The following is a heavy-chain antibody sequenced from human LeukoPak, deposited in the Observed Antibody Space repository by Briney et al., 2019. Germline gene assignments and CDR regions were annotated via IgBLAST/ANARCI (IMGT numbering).Heavy chain of an antibody. J-gene: IGHJ4*02. CDR3: ARPDCTNGVCYGAVY. D-gene: IGHD2-8*01. V-gene: IGHV5-51*01. CDR2: IYPGDSDT. CDR1: GYSFTSYW. Sequence: GESLKISCKGSGYSFTSYWIGWVRQMPGKGLEWMGIIYPGDSDTRYSPSFQGQVTISADKSISTAYLQWSSLKASDTAMYYCARPDCTNGVCYGAVYWGQGTLVTVSS.